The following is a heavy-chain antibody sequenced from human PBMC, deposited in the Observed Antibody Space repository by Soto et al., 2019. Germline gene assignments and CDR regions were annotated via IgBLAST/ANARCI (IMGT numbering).Heavy chain of an antibody. CDR2: IFYSGGT. CDR1: GGSISNYY. CDR3: ARAGYCSSANCYFVGWFDP. V-gene: IGHV4-59*01. J-gene: IGHJ5*02. D-gene: IGHD2-2*01. Sequence: QVQLQESGPGLVKPSETLSLTCTVSGGSISNYYWSWIRQPPGKGLELIGYIFYSGGTNYNPSLKSRVTMSVDTSKNQFSLKLNSVTAADTAVYYCARAGYCSSANCYFVGWFDPWGQGTQVTVSS.